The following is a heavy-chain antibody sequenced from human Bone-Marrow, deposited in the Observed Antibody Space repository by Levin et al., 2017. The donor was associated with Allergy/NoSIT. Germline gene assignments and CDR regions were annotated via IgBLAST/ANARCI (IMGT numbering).Heavy chain of an antibody. Sequence: ASVKVSCKASGYTFTDYYIHWLRQAPGEGLEWMGWIHTNSGGTRYAQKFQGRVTMTRDTSINTAHMDLSSLTSDDTAVYYCARDSAAAVGFGSDSWGQGTLVTVSS. D-gene: IGHD6-13*01. CDR2: IHTNSGGT. V-gene: IGHV1-2*02. CDR3: ARDSAAAVGFGSDS. J-gene: IGHJ4*02. CDR1: GYTFTDYY.